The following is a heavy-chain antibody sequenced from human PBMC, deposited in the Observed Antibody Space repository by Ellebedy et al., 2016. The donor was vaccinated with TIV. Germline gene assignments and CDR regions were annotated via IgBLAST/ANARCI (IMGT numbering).Heavy chain of an antibody. CDR3: ARRGTSFCTSTSCHLTWFDP. D-gene: IGHD2-2*01. J-gene: IGHJ5*02. Sequence: GESLKISCAASGFTFSTYAMTWVRQAPGKGLEWVSTIGASGDDTYYADSVKGRFTISRDNSKNTVCLQMNSLRAEDTAVYYCARRGTSFCTSTSCHLTWFDPWGQGTLVTVSS. V-gene: IGHV3-23*01. CDR2: IGASGDDT. CDR1: GFTFSTYA.